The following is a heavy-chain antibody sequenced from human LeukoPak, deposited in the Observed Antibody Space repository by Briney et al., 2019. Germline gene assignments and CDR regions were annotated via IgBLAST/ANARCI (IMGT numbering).Heavy chain of an antibody. D-gene: IGHD5-24*01. CDR1: GYTFSGNY. Sequence: ASVKVSCKASGYTFSGNYIQWARQAPGQGLEWMGWINPNNGGTNYAQKFQGRVTMTRDTSISTAYMELSRLRSDDTAVYYCARDLFNVEMATMARDYWGQGTLVTVSP. V-gene: IGHV1-2*02. CDR3: ARDLFNVEMATMARDY. J-gene: IGHJ4*02. CDR2: INPNNGGT.